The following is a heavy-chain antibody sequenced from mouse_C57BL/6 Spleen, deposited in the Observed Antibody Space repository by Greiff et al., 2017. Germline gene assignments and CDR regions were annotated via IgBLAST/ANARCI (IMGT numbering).Heavy chain of an antibody. CDR1: GYTFTSYW. J-gene: IGHJ4*01. D-gene: IGHD2-4*01. CDR3: ALIYYDYPGYAMDY. Sequence: VQLQQPGAELVRPGTSVKLSCKASGYTFTSYWMHWVKQRPGQGLEWIGVIDPSDSYTNYNQKFKGKATLTVDTSSSTAYMQLSSLTSEDSAVYYCALIYYDYPGYAMDYWGQGTSVTVSS. V-gene: IGHV1-59*01. CDR2: IDPSDSYT.